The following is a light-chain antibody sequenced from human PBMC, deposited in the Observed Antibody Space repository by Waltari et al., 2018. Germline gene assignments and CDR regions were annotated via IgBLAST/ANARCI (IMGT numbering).Light chain of an antibody. CDR1: QTIPTF. V-gene: IGKV1-5*03. CDR3: QEYDSFPS. Sequence: DIRLSQSPSTLSASLGDRVPISCRASQTIPTFLAWYQQKPGRAPTLLIYMVSTLRSGVPSRFSGSGSGTEFTLTIGSLQPDDFATYYCQEYDSFPSFGQGTKLEI. CDR2: MVS. J-gene: IGKJ2*01.